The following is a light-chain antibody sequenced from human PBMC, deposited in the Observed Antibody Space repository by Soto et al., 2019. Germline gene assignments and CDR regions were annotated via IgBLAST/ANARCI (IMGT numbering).Light chain of an antibody. CDR3: QQDNNWPLT. J-gene: IGKJ4*02. CDR1: QSVNSL. Sequence: EVVMTQSPATLSVSPGERATLSCRASQSVNSLLAWYQQKPGQAPRLLIYGASTRATGIPDRFSASGSGTEFALTISSLQSGDFAVYYCQQDNNWPLTFGGGTKVEIK. V-gene: IGKV3-15*01. CDR2: GAS.